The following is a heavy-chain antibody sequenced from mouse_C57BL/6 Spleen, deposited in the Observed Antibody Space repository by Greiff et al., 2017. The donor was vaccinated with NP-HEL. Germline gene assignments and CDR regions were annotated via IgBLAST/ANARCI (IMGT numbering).Heavy chain of an antibody. V-gene: IGHV1-26*01. J-gene: IGHJ3*01. CDR2: INPNNGGT. Sequence: EVQLQQSGPELVKPGASVKISCKASGYTFTDYYMNWVKQSHGKSLEWIGDINPNNGGTSYNQKFKGKATLTVDKSSSTAYMELRSLTSEDSAVYYCARSDYDYPAWFAYWGQGTLVTVSA. D-gene: IGHD2-4*01. CDR1: GYTFTDYY. CDR3: ARSDYDYPAWFAY.